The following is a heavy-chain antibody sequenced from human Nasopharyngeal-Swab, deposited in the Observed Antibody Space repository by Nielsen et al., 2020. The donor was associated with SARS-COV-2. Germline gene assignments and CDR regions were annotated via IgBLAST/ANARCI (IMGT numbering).Heavy chain of an antibody. CDR1: GFTFSSYS. CDR2: ISSSSSYI. Sequence: GGSLRLSCAASGFTFSSYSMNWVRQAPGKGLEWVSSISSSSSYIYYADSVKGRFTISRDNAKNSLYLQMSSLRDEDTAMYYCVREFEATGATYLDYWGLGTLVTVSS. CDR3: VREFEATGATYLDY. D-gene: IGHD1-26*01. V-gene: IGHV3-21*01. J-gene: IGHJ4*02.